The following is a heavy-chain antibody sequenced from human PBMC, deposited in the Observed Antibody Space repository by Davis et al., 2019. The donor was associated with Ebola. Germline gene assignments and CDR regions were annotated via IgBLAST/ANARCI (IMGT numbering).Heavy chain of an antibody. V-gene: IGHV3-23*01. J-gene: IGHJ6*02. Sequence: GESLKISCAASGFTFSSYAMSWVRQAPGKGLEWVSAISYSVGITYYADSVKGRFTISRDNAKNSLDLQMNSRRAEDTAVYYCARAGNRGDSNNEYYYDSSGIFRPTESHYYGMDVWGQGTTVTVSS. CDR3: ARAGNRGDSNNEYYYDSSGIFRPTESHYYGMDV. CDR2: ISYSVGIT. CDR1: GFTFSSYA. D-gene: IGHD3-22*01.